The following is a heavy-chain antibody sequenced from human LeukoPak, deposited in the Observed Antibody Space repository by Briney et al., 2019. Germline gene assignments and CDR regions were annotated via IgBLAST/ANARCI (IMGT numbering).Heavy chain of an antibody. CDR3: ARVQWELRGVGSYFEY. V-gene: IGHV3-7*01. J-gene: IGHJ4*02. CDR2: IKQDGSEK. CDR1: GFTFSSYW. D-gene: IGHD1-26*01. Sequence: GGSLRLSCVVSGFTFSSYWMSWVRQAPGKGLEWVANIKQDGSEKYYVDSVKGRFTMSRDNAKNSLYLQLNSLRAEDTAVYYCARVQWELRGVGSYFEYWGQGALVTVSS.